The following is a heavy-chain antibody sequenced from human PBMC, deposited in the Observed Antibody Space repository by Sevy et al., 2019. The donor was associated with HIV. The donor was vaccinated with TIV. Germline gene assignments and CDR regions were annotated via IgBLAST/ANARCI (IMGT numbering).Heavy chain of an antibody. Sequence: ASVKVSCKASGGTFSSHAISWVRQAPGQGLEWMGGIIPIFGTANYAQKFQGRVTITADKSTSTAYMELSSLRSEDTAVYYCARDPDYYCSGGSCYIRGHAFDIWGQGTMVTVSS. V-gene: IGHV1-69*06. CDR2: IIPIFGTA. J-gene: IGHJ3*02. D-gene: IGHD2-15*01. CDR1: GGTFSSHA. CDR3: ARDPDYYCSGGSCYIRGHAFDI.